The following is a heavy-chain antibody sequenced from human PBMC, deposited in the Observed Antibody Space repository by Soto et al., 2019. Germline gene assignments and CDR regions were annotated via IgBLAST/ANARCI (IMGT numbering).Heavy chain of an antibody. J-gene: IGHJ4*02. Sequence: QVQLMQSGAEVKKPGASVKVSYKASGDTFTDYYIHWVRQAPGQGLEWMGTVNPSGGHTTYAQHFLGRVTMTRVTSTSTLCMELTSLTSDDTAIYYCARGGRVVVVTAALDYWGQGTLVTVSS. D-gene: IGHD2-21*02. V-gene: IGHV1-46*01. CDR2: VNPSGGHT. CDR3: ARGGRVVVVTAALDY. CDR1: GDTFTDYY.